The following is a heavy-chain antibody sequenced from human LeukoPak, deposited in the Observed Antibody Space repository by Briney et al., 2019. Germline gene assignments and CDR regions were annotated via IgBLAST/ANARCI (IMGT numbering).Heavy chain of an antibody. CDR2: ISSSGSTI. D-gene: IGHD6-13*01. J-gene: IGHJ4*02. V-gene: IGHV3-11*04. CDR3: ARDLELVRRVGSISDY. Sequence: PGGSLRLSCAASGFTFSDYYMSWIRQAPGKGLEWVSYISSSGSTIYYADSVKGRFTISRDNAKSSLYLQMNSLRAEDTAVYYCARDLELVRRVGSISDYWGQGTLVTVSS. CDR1: GFTFSDYY.